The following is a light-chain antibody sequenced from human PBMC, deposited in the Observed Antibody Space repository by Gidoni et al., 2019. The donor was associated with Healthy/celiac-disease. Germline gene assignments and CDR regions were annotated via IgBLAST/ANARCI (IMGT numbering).Light chain of an antibody. J-gene: IGKJ5*01. CDR3: QQSYSVIT. CDR2: AAS. V-gene: IGKV1-39*01. Sequence: DIQMTQSPSSLSASVGDRVTITCRASQSISSYLNWSQQKPGKAPKLLIYAASSLQSGVPSRFSGSGSGTDFTLTISSLQPEDFATYYCQQSYSVITFGQGTRLEIK. CDR1: QSISSY.